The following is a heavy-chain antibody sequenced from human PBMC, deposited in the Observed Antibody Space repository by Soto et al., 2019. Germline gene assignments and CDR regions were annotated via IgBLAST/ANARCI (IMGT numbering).Heavy chain of an antibody. J-gene: IGHJ5*02. CDR2: ISTYNGDT. CDR1: GYTFNTYG. Sequence: QIQLVQSGAAVKKPGASVKVSCKTSGYTFNTYGVTWVRQAPGQGLEWIGWISTYNGDTNYAQSVQGRVTMTTDTSTSTAYMDLRSLRSDDTAVYYCVRDRCSSNNCSGTARYNCFDPWGQGTLVTVSS. D-gene: IGHD2-2*01. V-gene: IGHV1-18*01. CDR3: VRDRCSSNNCSGTARYNCFDP.